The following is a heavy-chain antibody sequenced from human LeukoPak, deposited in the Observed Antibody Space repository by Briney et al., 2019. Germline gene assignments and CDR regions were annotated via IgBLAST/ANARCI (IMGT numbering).Heavy chain of an antibody. Sequence: PGGSLRLSCAASGFTFSSYAMSWVRQAPGKGLEWVSAISGSGGSTYYADSVKGRFTISRDNSKNTLYLQMNSLRAEDTAVYYCAKDPDCSSTSCSPSRMDVWGQGTTVTVSS. D-gene: IGHD2-2*01. CDR2: ISGSGGST. CDR3: AKDPDCSSTSCSPSRMDV. CDR1: GFTFSSYA. V-gene: IGHV3-23*01. J-gene: IGHJ6*02.